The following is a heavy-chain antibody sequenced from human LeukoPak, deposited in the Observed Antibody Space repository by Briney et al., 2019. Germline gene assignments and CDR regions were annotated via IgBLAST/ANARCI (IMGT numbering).Heavy chain of an antibody. CDR2: TQTDGGNQ. J-gene: IGHJ4*02. CDR3: AKDTPGFGGDDFVH. CDR1: GFTFSNFA. Sequence: PGGSLRLSCAASGFTFSNFAIHWVRQAPGKGLEWVAFTQTDGGNQFYADSVKGRFTISRDDSKNTLYLQMNSLRTEDTAVYYCAKDTPGFGGDDFVHWGQGTLVTVSS. V-gene: IGHV3-30*02. D-gene: IGHD3-10*01.